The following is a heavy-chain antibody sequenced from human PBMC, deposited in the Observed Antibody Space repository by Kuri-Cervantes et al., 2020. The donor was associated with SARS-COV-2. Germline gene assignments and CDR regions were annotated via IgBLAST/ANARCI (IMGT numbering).Heavy chain of an antibody. CDR2: INHSGST. J-gene: IGHJ4*02. Sequence: GSLRLSCAVYGGSFSGYYWSWIRQPPGKGLEWIGEINHSGSTNYNPSLKSRVTISVDTSKNQFSLKLSSATAADTAVYYCARHEWEPYYFDYWGQGTLVTVSS. CDR3: ARHEWEPYYFDY. D-gene: IGHD1-26*01. CDR1: GGSFSGYY. V-gene: IGHV4-34*01.